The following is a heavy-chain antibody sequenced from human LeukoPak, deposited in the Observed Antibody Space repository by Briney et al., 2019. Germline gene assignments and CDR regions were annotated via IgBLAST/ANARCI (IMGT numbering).Heavy chain of an antibody. Sequence: GASVKVSCKASGYTFTSYGISWVRQAPGQGLEWMGWISAYNDNTNYAQKLQGRVTMTTDTSTSTAFMELRSLRSDDTAVYYCARASPLTLYGDYLDYWGQGTLVTVSS. D-gene: IGHD4-17*01. J-gene: IGHJ4*02. CDR2: ISAYNDNT. CDR3: ARASPLTLYGDYLDY. V-gene: IGHV1-18*01. CDR1: GYTFTSYG.